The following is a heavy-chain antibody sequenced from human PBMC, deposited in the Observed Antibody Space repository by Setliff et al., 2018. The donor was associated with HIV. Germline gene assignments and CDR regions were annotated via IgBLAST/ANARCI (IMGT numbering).Heavy chain of an antibody. CDR3: ARRGNYYASAFDI. J-gene: IGHJ3*02. D-gene: IGHD3-10*01. Sequence: ASVKVSCKASGYTFTSYGISWVRQAPGQGLEWMGWISPATDKANYAQKLQGRLTMTTDTSTSTAYMDLRSLRSDDTAVYYCARRGNYYASAFDIWGQGTMVTVSS. V-gene: IGHV1-18*01. CDR1: GYTFTSYG. CDR2: ISPATDKA.